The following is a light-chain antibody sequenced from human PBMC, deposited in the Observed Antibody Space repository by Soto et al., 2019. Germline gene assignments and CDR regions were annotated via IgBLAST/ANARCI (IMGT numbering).Light chain of an antibody. CDR3: QSWYAGFLV. CDR2: INNDGSH. Sequence: QPVLTQSPSASASLGASVKLTCTLSSGHSDYAIAWHQQQPEKGPRYLMMINNDGSHTKGDGIPDRFSGSRSGAERHLIISSLQSDDEADYYWQSWYAGFLVFGGGTKLTVL. J-gene: IGLJ2*01. V-gene: IGLV4-69*01. CDR1: SGHSDYA.